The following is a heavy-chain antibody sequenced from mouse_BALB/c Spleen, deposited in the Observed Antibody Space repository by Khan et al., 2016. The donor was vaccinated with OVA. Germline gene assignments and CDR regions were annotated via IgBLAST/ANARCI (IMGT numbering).Heavy chain of an antibody. Sequence: QVQLKESGPELVRPGVSVKISCKGSGYTFTDYALYRVKQSHAKSLEWIGLISTYSGSSNYNQKFKGKVTMTVDKSYSAAYMEFATLTSEDSDIPYCASPAYDGYYDYWGQGTTLPVSS. J-gene: IGHJ2*01. D-gene: IGHD2-3*01. V-gene: IGHV1S137*01. CDR2: ISTYSGSS. CDR3: ASPAYDGYYDY. CDR1: GYTFTDYA.